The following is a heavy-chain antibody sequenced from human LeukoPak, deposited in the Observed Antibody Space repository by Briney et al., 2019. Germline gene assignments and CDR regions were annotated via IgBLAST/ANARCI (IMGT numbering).Heavy chain of an antibody. J-gene: IGHJ4*02. Sequence: SETLSLTCTVSGGSISSSSYYWGWIRQPPGKGLESIGSIYYSGSTYYNPSLKSRVTISVDTSKNQFSLKLSSVTAADTAVYYCASLPWGVRGLIIRDFHYWGQGTLVTVSS. V-gene: IGHV4-39*07. CDR3: ASLPWGVRGLIIRDFHY. CDR1: GGSISSSSYY. CDR2: IYYSGST. D-gene: IGHD3-10*01.